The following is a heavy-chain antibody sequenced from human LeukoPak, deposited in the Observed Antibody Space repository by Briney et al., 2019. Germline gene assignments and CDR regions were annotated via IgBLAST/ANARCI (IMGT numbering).Heavy chain of an antibody. CDR3: ARAGCSGGSCYYPLNY. CDR1: GYSFTSYW. CDR2: IYPGDSDT. Sequence: GESLKISCKGSGYSFTSYWIGWVRQMPGKGLEWMGIIYPGDSDTRYSPSFQGQVTISVDKSISTAYLQWSSLKASDTAMYYCARAGCSGGSCYYPLNYWGQGTLVTVSS. V-gene: IGHV5-51*01. J-gene: IGHJ4*02. D-gene: IGHD2-15*01.